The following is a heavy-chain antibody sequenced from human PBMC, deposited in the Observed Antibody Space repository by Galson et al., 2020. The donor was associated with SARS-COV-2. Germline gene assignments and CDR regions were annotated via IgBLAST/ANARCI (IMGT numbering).Heavy chain of an antibody. D-gene: IGHD3-22*01. Sequence: GGSLRLSCAASGFTVSTNYMTWVRQAPGKGLEWVSIIYSGRTTYYADSVKGRFTISRDDSKNTLFLQMNSLRAEDMAVYYCARGPDYYDGSGGYNDYWGLGTLVTVSS. CDR1: GFTVSTNY. CDR2: IYSGRTT. J-gene: IGHJ4*02. V-gene: IGHV3-53*01. CDR3: ARGPDYYDGSGGYNDY.